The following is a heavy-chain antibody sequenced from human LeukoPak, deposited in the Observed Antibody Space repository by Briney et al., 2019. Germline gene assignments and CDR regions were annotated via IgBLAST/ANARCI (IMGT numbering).Heavy chain of an antibody. CDR1: GFTFDDYA. CDR2: ISWNSGSI. V-gene: IGHV3-9*01. J-gene: IGHJ4*02. CDR3: ARDADPMYSSSWSYYFDY. Sequence: GGSLRLSCAASGFTFDDYAMHWVRQAPGKGLEWVSGISWNSGSIGYADSVKGRFTISRDDAKNSLYLQMNSLRAEDTAVYYCARDADPMYSSSWSYYFDYWGQGTLVTVSS. D-gene: IGHD6-13*01.